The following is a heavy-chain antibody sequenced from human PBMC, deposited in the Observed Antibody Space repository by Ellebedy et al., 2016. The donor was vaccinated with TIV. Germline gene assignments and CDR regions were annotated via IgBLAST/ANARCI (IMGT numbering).Heavy chain of an antibody. CDR3: ARDPARYYGSGSYYNPGGYYYGMDV. CDR2: IIPIFGTA. CDR1: GGTFSSYA. V-gene: IGHV1-69*13. J-gene: IGHJ6*02. Sequence: ASVKVSCKASGGTFSSYAISWVRQAPGQGLEWMGGIIPIFGTANYAQKFQGRVTITADESTSTAYMELSSLRSEDTAVYYCARDPARYYGSGSYYNPGGYYYGMDVWGQGTTVTVSS. D-gene: IGHD3-10*01.